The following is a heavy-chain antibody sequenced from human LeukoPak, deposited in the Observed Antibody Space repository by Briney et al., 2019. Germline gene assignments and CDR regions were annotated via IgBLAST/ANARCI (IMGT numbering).Heavy chain of an antibody. V-gene: IGHV3-48*03. Sequence: GGSLRLSCAASGFTFSSYEMNWVRQAPGKGLEWVSYISSSGSTIYYADSVKGRFTISRDNAKNSLYLQMNSLRAEDTAVYYCARKGGQLVPFDYWGQGTLVTVSS. CDR2: ISSSGSTI. D-gene: IGHD6-6*01. CDR3: ARKGGQLVPFDY. J-gene: IGHJ4*02. CDR1: GFTFSSYE.